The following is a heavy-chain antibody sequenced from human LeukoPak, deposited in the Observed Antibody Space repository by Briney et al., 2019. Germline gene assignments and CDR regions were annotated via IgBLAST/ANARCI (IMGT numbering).Heavy chain of an antibody. D-gene: IGHD6-19*01. Sequence: ASVKVSCKASGYTFTSYGISWVRQAPGQGLEWMGWISAYNGNTNYAQKLQGRVTMTTDTSTSTAYMELRSLRSDDTAVYCCAREFPGMGTEAGLQDYYYMDVWGKGTTVTVSS. CDR2: ISAYNGNT. CDR3: AREFPGMGTEAGLQDYYYMDV. J-gene: IGHJ6*03. V-gene: IGHV1-18*01. CDR1: GYTFTSYG.